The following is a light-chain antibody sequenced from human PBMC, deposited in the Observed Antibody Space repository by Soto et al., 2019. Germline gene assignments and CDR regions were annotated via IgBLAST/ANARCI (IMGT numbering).Light chain of an antibody. V-gene: IGLV2-14*01. CDR2: DVS. Sequence: QSALTQPASVSGSPGQSITISCTGTSSDVGGYNYVSWYQQHPGKAPKLMIYDVSNRPSGVSNRCSGSKSGNTASLTISGLQAEDEADYYCSSYTSSSPFFGTGTKLTVL. CDR3: SSYTSSSPF. CDR1: SSDVGGYNY. J-gene: IGLJ1*01.